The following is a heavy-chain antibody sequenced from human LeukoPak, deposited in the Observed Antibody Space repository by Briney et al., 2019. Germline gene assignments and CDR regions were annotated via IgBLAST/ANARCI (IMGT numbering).Heavy chain of an antibody. Sequence: GGSLRLSCAASGFNFSNYGLHWVRQAAGKGLEWVAFIQYDGSNECYADSVKGRFTISRDNAKNSLFLQMNSLRVDDTAMYFCAKSRGGVNALDIWGQGTMVTVSA. CDR1: GFNFSNYG. J-gene: IGHJ3*02. V-gene: IGHV3-30*02. CDR2: IQYDGSNE. D-gene: IGHD3-16*01. CDR3: AKSRGGVNALDI.